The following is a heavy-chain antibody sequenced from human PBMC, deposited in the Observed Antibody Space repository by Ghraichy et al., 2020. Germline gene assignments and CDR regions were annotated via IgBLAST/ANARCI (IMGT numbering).Heavy chain of an antibody. CDR1: GFTFSSYW. Sequence: GESLNISCAASGFTFSSYWMHWVRQAPGKGLVWVSRINSDGSSTSYADSVKGRFTISRDNAKNTLYLQMNSLRAEDTAVYYCARGEVGAYFDYWGQGTLVTVSS. D-gene: IGHD1-26*01. CDR3: ARGEVGAYFDY. J-gene: IGHJ4*02. CDR2: INSDGSST. V-gene: IGHV3-74*01.